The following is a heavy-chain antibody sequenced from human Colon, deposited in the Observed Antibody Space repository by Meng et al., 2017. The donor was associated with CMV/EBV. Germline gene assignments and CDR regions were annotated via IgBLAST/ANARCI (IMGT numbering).Heavy chain of an antibody. Sequence: HSTLKASCPTLVTPPQPLTLTCTFSGFPLSTIGMGVGWIRQPPGKALEWLGVIYWDDDKRYSPSLKSRLTITKDTSKNQVVLTMTNLDPLDTATYYCAHRPYGSGSYFFDYWGQGTLVTVSS. CDR2: IYWDDDK. D-gene: IGHD3-10*01. J-gene: IGHJ4*02. V-gene: IGHV2-5*02. CDR1: GFPLSTIGMG. CDR3: AHRPYGSGSYFFDY.